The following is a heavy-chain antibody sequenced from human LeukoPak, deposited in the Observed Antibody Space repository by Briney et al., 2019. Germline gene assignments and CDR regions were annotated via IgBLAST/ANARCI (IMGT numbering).Heavy chain of an antibody. J-gene: IGHJ5*02. CDR3: ATEFGYSSGENWFDP. CDR1: GYTLAELS. V-gene: IGHV1-24*01. Sequence: ASVKASCKVSGYTLAELSMHWVRQAPGKGLEWMGGFDPEDGETIYAQKFQGRVTMTEDTSTDTAYMELSSLRSEDTAVYYCATEFGYSSGENWFDPWGQGTLVTVSS. CDR2: FDPEDGET. D-gene: IGHD6-19*01.